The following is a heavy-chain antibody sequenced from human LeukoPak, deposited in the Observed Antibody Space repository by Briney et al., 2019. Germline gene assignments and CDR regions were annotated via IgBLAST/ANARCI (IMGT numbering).Heavy chain of an antibody. CDR2: MSPNSGDT. V-gene: IGHV1-8*01. D-gene: IGHD3-3*01. J-gene: IGHJ4*02. Sequence: ASVKVSCKASGYTFTSYDINWVRHATGQGPEWMGLMSPNSGDTGYAQNYQARVTITRDASASTAYMELSSLTSEDTAVYFCARGLWSAHRREYYFDSWGQGTLVTVSS. CDR1: GYTFTSYD. CDR3: ARGLWSAHRREYYFDS.